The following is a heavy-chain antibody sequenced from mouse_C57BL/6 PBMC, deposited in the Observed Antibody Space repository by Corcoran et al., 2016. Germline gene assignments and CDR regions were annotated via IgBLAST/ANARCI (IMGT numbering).Heavy chain of an antibody. V-gene: IGHV3-6*01. D-gene: IGHD3-3*01. CDR2: ISYDGSN. J-gene: IGHJ2*01. CDR1: GYSIPSGYY. Sequence: QLQESGPGLVTPSQSLSLTYSFTGYSIPSGYYWNWIRQFPGNKLEWMGYISYDGSNNYNPSLKNRISITRDTSKNQFYLKLNSVTTEDTATYNCARGDGFDYWGQGTTLTVSS. CDR3: ARGDGFDY.